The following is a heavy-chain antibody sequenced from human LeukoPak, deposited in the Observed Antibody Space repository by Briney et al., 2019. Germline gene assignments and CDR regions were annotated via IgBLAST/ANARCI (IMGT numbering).Heavy chain of an antibody. CDR1: GGTFSSYA. CDR2: IIPILGIA. Sequence: SVKVSCKASGGTFSSYAISWVRQAPGQGLEWMGRIIPILGIANYAQKFQGRVTITADKSTSTAYMELSSLRSEDTAVYYCARPPTYDAFDIWGQGTMATVSS. CDR3: ARPPTYDAFDI. D-gene: IGHD1-1*01. V-gene: IGHV1-69*04. J-gene: IGHJ3*02.